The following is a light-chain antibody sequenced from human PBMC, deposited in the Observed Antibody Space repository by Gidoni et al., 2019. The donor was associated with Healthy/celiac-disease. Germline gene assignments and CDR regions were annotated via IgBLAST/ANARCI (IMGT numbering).Light chain of an antibody. J-gene: IGKJ2*01. V-gene: IGKV4-1*01. CDR2: WAS. Sequence: DIVMTQSPDSLAVSLGERATINCKSSQSVLYSSNNKNYLAWYQQKPGQPPKLLMYWASTRESGVPDRFSGSGSGTDFTLTISSLQAEDVAVYYCQQYYSTLSYTFXQXTKLEIK. CDR1: QSVLYSSNNKNY. CDR3: QQYYSTLSYT.